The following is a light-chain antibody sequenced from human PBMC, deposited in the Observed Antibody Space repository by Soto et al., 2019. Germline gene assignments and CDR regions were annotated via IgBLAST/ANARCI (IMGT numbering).Light chain of an antibody. J-gene: IGLJ2*01. Sequence: QPVLTQSPSASASLGASVKLTCTLSSGHSSYGIAWHQQQPERGPRYLMKLASDGSHTKGAAIPHRFSGSSSGAERYPTIARLQYEDEADYCCQSWGTGIHVVFGGGTKLTVL. CDR2: LASDGSH. CDR1: SGHSSYG. V-gene: IGLV4-69*01. CDR3: QSWGTGIHVV.